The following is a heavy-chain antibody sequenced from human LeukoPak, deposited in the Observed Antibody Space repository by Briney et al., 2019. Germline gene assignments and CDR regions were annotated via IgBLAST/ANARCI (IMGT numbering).Heavy chain of an antibody. Sequence: PGGSLRLSCAASGFTFSSYAMSWVRQAPGKGLEWVSAISGSGGSTYYADSVKGRFTISRDNAKLSLYLQLNSLRAEDTAMYYCARDYSSSSLRVMDYYYMDVWGKGTTVTVSS. CDR1: GFTFSSYA. CDR3: ARDYSSSSLRVMDYYYMDV. D-gene: IGHD6-6*01. CDR2: ISGSGGST. J-gene: IGHJ6*03. V-gene: IGHV3-23*01.